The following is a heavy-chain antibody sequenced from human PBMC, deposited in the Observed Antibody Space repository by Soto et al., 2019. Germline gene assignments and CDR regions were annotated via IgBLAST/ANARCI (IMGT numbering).Heavy chain of an antibody. Sequence: EVQLVESGGGLVKPGGALRLSCAASGFTFTSYSINWVRQAPGKGLEWVSSISSSTDYIYYADSVKGRFTISRDNAKNSVYLQMNSLRVEDTAVYYCARESDSLGQYYFDYWGQGTLVTVSS. CDR2: ISSSTDYI. CDR3: ARESDSLGQYYFDY. CDR1: GFTFTSYS. D-gene: IGHD5-18*01. V-gene: IGHV3-21*01. J-gene: IGHJ4*02.